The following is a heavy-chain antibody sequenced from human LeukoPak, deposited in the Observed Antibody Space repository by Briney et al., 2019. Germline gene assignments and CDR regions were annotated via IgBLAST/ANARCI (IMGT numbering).Heavy chain of an antibody. J-gene: IGHJ4*02. V-gene: IGHV3-21*01. CDR2: ISSISSYI. Sequence: GGSLRLSCAASGFTFSSYSMNWVRQAPGKGLEWVSSISSISSYIYYADSVKGRFTISRDNAKNSLYLQMNSLRAEDTAVYYCARALGGWLQLQGENYFDYWGQGTLVTVSS. CDR1: GFTFSSYS. CDR3: ARALGGWLQLQGENYFDY. D-gene: IGHD5-24*01.